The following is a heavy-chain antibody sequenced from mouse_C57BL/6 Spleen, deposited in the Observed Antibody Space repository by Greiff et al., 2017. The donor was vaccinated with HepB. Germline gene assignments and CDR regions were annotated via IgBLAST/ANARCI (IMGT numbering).Heavy chain of an antibody. J-gene: IGHJ4*01. CDR2: IYPSDSET. V-gene: IGHV1-61*01. D-gene: IGHD1-1*01. CDR1: GYTFTSYW. Sequence: QVQLKQPGAELVRPGSSVKLSCKASGYTFTSYWMDWVKQRPGQGLEWIGNIYPSDSETHYNQKFKDKATLTVDKSSSTAYMQLSSLTSEDSAVYYCARHYGYAMDYWGQGTSVTVSS. CDR3: ARHYGYAMDY.